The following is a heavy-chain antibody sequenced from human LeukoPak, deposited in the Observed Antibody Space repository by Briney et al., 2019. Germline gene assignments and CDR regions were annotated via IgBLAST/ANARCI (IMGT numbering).Heavy chain of an antibody. J-gene: IGHJ6*03. CDR3: AKNGDRGAYCSGGSCYPYFYYYMDV. Sequence: GGSLRLSCAASGFTFSSYAMSWVRHIPGKGLEWVSAISGSDAGTYYADSVKGRFTISRDNSKNTLYLQMNSLRAEDTAIYYCAKNGDRGAYCSGGSCYPYFYYYMDVWGKGTTVTISS. CDR2: ISGSDAGT. D-gene: IGHD2-15*01. CDR1: GFTFSSYA. V-gene: IGHV3-23*01.